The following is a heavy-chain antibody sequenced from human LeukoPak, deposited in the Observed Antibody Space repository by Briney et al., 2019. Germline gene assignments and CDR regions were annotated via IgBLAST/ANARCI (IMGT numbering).Heavy chain of an antibody. V-gene: IGHV3-48*03. CDR3: ARVDLMGRTWGLDY. D-gene: IGHD3-16*01. J-gene: IGHJ4*02. Sequence: GGSLRLSCAASGFTFSNDDMKWVRQAPGKGLEWVSYISTSGGTIYYADSVKGRFTISRDNAKYSLYLQMISQRPEKRALYCCARVDLMGRTWGLDYWGQGTLLTVSS. CDR1: GFTFSNDD. CDR2: ISTSGGTI.